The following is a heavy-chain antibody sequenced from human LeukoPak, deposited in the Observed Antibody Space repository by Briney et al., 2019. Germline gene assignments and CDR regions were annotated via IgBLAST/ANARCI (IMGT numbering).Heavy chain of an antibody. Sequence: SETLSLTCTVSGGSISSHYWSWIRQPPGKGLEWIWYIYLNRSRKYNPSLKSRVTILIDTSTNRLSLKLGYVTAVDAAVYYYARSGIAARVHWFDPWGQGTLVTVSS. D-gene: IGHD6-6*01. CDR3: ARSGIAARVHWFDP. CDR1: GGSISSHY. V-gene: IGHV4-59*11. CDR2: IYLNRSR. J-gene: IGHJ5*02.